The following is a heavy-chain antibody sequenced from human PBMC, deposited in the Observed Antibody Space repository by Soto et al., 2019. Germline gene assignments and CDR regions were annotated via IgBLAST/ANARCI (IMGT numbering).Heavy chain of an antibody. CDR3: ARDAYHYGDFAGIGY. V-gene: IGHV1-46*01. D-gene: IGHD4-17*01. CDR2: INPSGGST. CDR1: GYTFTSYY. J-gene: IGHJ4*02. Sequence: QVQLVQSGAEVKKPGASVKVSCKASGYTFTSYYMHWVRQAPGQGLEWMGIINPSGGSTSYAQKFQGRVTMTRDTSTSTVYMELSSLRSEDTAVYYCARDAYHYGDFAGIGYWGQGTLVTVSS.